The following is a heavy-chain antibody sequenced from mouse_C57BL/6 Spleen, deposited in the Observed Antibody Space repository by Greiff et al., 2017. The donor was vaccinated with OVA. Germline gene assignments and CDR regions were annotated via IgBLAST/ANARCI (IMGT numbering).Heavy chain of an antibody. CDR1: GFPITSGYY. V-gene: IGHV12-3*01. J-gene: IGHJ4*01. CDR3: AGDSGYDAMDY. CDR2: ITHSGET. Sequence: VQLQQSGPGLVKPSQSLFLTCSITGFPITSGYYWIWIRQLPGKPLEWMGYITHSGETFYNPSLQSPISITRETSKNQFFLQLNSVTTEDTAMYYCAGDSGYDAMDYWGQGTSVTVSS.